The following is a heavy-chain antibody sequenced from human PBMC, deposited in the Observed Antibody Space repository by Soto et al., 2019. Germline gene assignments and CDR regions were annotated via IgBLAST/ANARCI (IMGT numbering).Heavy chain of an antibody. D-gene: IGHD3-22*01. Sequence: QITLKESGPTLVKPTQTLTLTCTFSGFSLSTSGVGVGWIRQPPGKALEWLALIYWDDDKRYSPSLKSRLTITTDTSKNQVVLTMTNMDPVDTATYYCAHRLNTMKRGDAFDIWGQGTMVTVSS. V-gene: IGHV2-5*02. J-gene: IGHJ3*02. CDR2: IYWDDDK. CDR1: GFSLSTSGVG. CDR3: AHRLNTMKRGDAFDI.